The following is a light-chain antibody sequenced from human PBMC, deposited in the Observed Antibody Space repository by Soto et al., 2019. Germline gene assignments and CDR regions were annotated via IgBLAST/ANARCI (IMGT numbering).Light chain of an antibody. CDR1: QSVRSSY. J-gene: IGKJ1*01. V-gene: IGKV3-20*01. CDR2: GAS. CDR3: QQYGNSPWT. Sequence: EIVLTQSPGTLSLSPGERATLSCRASQSVRSSYLAWYQQKPGQDPRLLIYGASSRATGIPDGFSGSGSGTDFTLTIRRLEPEDFGVYYCQQYGNSPWTLGQGTKVEIK.